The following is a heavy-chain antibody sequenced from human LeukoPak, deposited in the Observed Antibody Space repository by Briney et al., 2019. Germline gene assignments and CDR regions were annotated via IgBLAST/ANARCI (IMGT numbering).Heavy chain of an antibody. Sequence: PGGSLRLSCAASGFTFSSYAMGWVRQAPGKGLEWVSAISGSGGSTYYADSVKGRFTISRDNSKNALYLQMNSLRAEDTAVYYCAKDLSYYYDSSRGDYWRQGTLVTVSS. CDR3: AKDLSYYYDSSRGDY. CDR2: ISGSGGST. V-gene: IGHV3-23*01. J-gene: IGHJ4*02. D-gene: IGHD3-22*01. CDR1: GFTFSSYA.